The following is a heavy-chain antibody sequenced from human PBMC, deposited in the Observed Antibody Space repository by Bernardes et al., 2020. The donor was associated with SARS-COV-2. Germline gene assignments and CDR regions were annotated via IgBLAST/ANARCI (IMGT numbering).Heavy chain of an antibody. D-gene: IGHD6-19*01. Sequence: SETLSLTCTVSGGSISGGSYYWSWIRQPAGKGLEWIGRIYSTGNTNYSPSLKSRVTISLDTSKNQFSLDLSSVTAADTAVYYCAKDRLQYSSGWLYDYWGQGTLVTVSS. CDR2: IYSTGNT. V-gene: IGHV4-61*02. CDR3: AKDRLQYSSGWLYDY. CDR1: GGSISGGSYY. J-gene: IGHJ4*02.